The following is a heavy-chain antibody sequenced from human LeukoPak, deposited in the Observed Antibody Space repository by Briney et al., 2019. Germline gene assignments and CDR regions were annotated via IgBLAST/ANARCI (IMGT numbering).Heavy chain of an antibody. Sequence: GASMKVSCKTSGYSFTSHGISWVRQAPGQGLEWMGWISGYNGNTNYAQKFQGRVTMTTDASTRTAHMEVRGLRSDDTAVYYCARGGWTTGMDHWGQGTLVTVSS. CDR3: ARGGWTTGMDH. V-gene: IGHV1-18*01. D-gene: IGHD1-14*01. CDR2: ISGYNGNT. CDR1: GYSFTSHG. J-gene: IGHJ4*02.